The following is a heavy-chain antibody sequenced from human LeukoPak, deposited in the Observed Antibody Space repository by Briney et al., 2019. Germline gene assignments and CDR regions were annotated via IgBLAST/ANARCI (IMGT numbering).Heavy chain of an antibody. V-gene: IGHV3-30*03. D-gene: IGHD3-22*01. CDR1: GFTFSSYG. J-gene: IGHJ4*02. Sequence: GGSLRLSCAASGFTFSSYGMHWVRQAPGKGLEWVAVVSDDGNNIYYADSVKGRFTISRDNSKNTLYLQTNSLRAEDTALYYCVRDRDSTGYYDNWGQGTLVTVSS. CDR3: VRDRDSTGYYDN. CDR2: VSDDGNNI.